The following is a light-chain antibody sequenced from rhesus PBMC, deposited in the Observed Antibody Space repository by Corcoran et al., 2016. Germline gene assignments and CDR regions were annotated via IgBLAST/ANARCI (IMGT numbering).Light chain of an antibody. CDR3: QHYYSTPLT. J-gene: IGKJ4*01. Sequence: DIQMTQSPSSLSASVGDRVTITCRASQGITNDLAWYQQKPAETPKLLIYEASNLQSGIPSRFSGSGSGTDFTLPIRSLQSDGFATYYCQHYYSTPLTFGGGTKVEIK. V-gene: IGKV1-25*01. CDR2: EAS. CDR1: QGITND.